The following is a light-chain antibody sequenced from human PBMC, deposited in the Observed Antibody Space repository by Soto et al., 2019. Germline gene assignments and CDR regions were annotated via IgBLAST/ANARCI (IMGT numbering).Light chain of an antibody. CDR1: SSDVGSYNL. CDR3: CSYAGSRIVV. CDR2: EVI. Sequence: QSALTQPASVSGSPGQSITISCTGTSSDVGSYNLVSWYQQHPGEAPKLMIYEVIRRPSGVSNRFSGSKSGNTASLTISGLQGEDEADYYCCSYAGSRIVVFGGGTQLTVL. J-gene: IGLJ2*01. V-gene: IGLV2-23*02.